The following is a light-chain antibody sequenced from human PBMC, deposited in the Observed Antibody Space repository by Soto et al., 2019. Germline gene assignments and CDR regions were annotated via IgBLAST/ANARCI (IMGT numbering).Light chain of an antibody. CDR3: QHSSIWPVS. CDR1: QRVSSY. J-gene: IGKJ5*01. CDR2: DAS. Sequence: EIVLTQSPATLSLSPGERATLSCRASQRVSSYLAWYQQKPGQAPRLLIYDASNRATGIPARFSGSGSGTDFTLTISSLEHEDFAVYYCQHSSIWPVSFGQGTRLEIK. V-gene: IGKV3-11*01.